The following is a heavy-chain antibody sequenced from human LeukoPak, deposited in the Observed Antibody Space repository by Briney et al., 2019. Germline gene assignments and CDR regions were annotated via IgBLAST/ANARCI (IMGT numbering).Heavy chain of an antibody. CDR1: GFTFSSYW. V-gene: IGHV3-7*01. CDR3: ARDSSYRPRDY. D-gene: IGHD3-10*01. J-gene: IGHJ4*02. Sequence: PGGSLRLSCAASGFTFSSYWMSWVRQAPGKGLAWVANIKQDGSEKYYVDSVKGRFTISRDNAKNSVYLQMNSLRAEDTAVYYCARDSSYRPRDYWGQGTLVTVSS. CDR2: IKQDGSEK.